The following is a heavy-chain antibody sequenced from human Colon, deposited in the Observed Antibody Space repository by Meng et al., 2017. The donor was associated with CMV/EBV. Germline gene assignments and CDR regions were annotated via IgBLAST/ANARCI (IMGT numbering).Heavy chain of an antibody. V-gene: IGHV3-53*01. CDR2: IYRDDTP. J-gene: IGHJ4*01. CDR3: ARICVPTSCSFSDY. Sequence: GESLKISCVGSGFNVTGNYMSWVRQAPGKGLEWVSLIYRDDTPNYADPVKGRFTISRDTPKNTLYLQMNNLRADDTAVYYCARICVPTSCSFSDYWGHGILVTVSS. CDR1: GFNVTGNY. D-gene: IGHD2-2*01.